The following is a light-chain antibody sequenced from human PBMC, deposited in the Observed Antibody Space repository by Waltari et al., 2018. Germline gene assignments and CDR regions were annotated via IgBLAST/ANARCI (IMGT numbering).Light chain of an antibody. CDR3: NSYTISSTLGV. CDR1: SSDVGGYNY. Sequence: QSALTQPAYVSGSPGQSITISCTGTSSDVGGYNYVSWYQQHPGNAPNLIIDAVSNRPSGVSNRFSGSKSGNTASLTISGLQAEDEADYYCNSYTISSTLGVFGTGTKVTVL. V-gene: IGLV2-14*01. J-gene: IGLJ1*01. CDR2: AVS.